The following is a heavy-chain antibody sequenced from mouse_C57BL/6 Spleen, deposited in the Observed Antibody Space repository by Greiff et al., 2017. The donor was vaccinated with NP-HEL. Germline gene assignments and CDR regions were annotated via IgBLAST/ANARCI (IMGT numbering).Heavy chain of an antibody. CDR2: INYDGSST. J-gene: IGHJ4*01. D-gene: IGHD1-1*01. CDR1: GFTFSDYY. V-gene: IGHV5-16*01. Sequence: EVQRVESEGGLVQPGSSMKLSCTASGFTFSDYYMAWVRQVPEKGLEWVANINYDGSSTYYLDSLQSRFIISRDNAKNILYLQMSSLKSEDTATYYCASIRDYAMDYWGQGTSVTVSS. CDR3: ASIRDYAMDY.